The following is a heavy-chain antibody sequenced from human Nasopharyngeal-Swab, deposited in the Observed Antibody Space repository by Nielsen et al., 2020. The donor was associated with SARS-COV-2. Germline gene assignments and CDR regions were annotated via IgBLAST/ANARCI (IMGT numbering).Heavy chain of an antibody. CDR3: ARVNNGGGIVPASYSFFMDV. D-gene: IGHD2-2*01. J-gene: IGHJ6*03. Sequence: SETLSLTYSLNGVSFSGYHWGWIRQSPGKGLEWIGDITRSGNTNYNPALKSRVTMSVATSKDEFSLNLTSVTAADTAIYFCARVNNGGGIVPASYSFFMDVWGKGTSVAVSS. CDR2: ITRSGNT. CDR1: GVSFSGYH. V-gene: IGHV4-34*01.